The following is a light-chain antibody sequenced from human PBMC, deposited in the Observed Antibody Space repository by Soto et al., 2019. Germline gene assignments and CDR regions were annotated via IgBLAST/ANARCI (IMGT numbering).Light chain of an antibody. CDR3: QQYGSSPLT. Sequence: EIVLTQSPGTLSLSLGETATLSCRASQSVSSSYLAWYQQKPGQAPRLLIYGASSRATGIPDGFSGSGSGTDFTLTISRLEPEDFAVYYCQQYGSSPLTFGGGTKVEIK. J-gene: IGKJ4*01. V-gene: IGKV3-20*01. CDR1: QSVSSSY. CDR2: GAS.